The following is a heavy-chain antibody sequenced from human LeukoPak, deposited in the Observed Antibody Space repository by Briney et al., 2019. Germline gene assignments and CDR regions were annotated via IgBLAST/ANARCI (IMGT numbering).Heavy chain of an antibody. V-gene: IGHV4-34*01. D-gene: IGHD6-13*01. Sequence: SETLSLTCTVSGGSISSYYWSWIRQPPGKGLEWIGEINHSGSTNYNPSLKSRVTISVDTSKNQFSLKLSSVTAADTAVYYCATLTGYSSTSDDYWGQETLVAVSS. J-gene: IGHJ4*02. CDR3: ATLTGYSSTSDDY. CDR1: GGSISSYY. CDR2: INHSGST.